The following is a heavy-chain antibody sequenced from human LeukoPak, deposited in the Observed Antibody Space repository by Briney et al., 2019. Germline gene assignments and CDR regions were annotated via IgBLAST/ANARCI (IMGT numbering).Heavy chain of an antibody. D-gene: IGHD5-12*01. J-gene: IGHJ6*03. V-gene: IGHV4-30-2*01. CDR3: ARGLPDYYYMDV. CDR1: GGSINTGNNY. CDR2: IYHSGST. Sequence: SETLSLTCTVSGGSINTGNNYWTWIRQPPGKGLEWIGYIYHSGSTYYNPSLKSRATISIDWSKSQFSLRLTSVIAADTAVYYCARGLPDYYYMDVWGKGTTVTVSS.